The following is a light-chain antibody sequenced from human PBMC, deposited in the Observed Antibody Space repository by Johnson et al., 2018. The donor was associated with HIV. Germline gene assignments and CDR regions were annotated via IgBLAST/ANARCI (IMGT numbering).Light chain of an antibody. J-gene: IGLJ1*01. CDR3: GTWDNSLTAGV. CDR2: DNN. V-gene: IGLV1-51*01. CDR1: SSNIGNNF. Sequence: QSVLTQPPSVSAAPGQKVTISCSGSSSNIGNNFISWYQQLPGTAPKLLIYDNNKRPSGIPDRFSGSKSGPSATLGLTGLQAGDEADYYCGTWDNSLTAGVFGSGTKVTVL.